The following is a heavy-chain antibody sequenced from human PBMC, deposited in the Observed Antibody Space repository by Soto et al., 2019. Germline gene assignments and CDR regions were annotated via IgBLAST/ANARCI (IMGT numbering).Heavy chain of an antibody. Sequence: EVQLVASGGGLVQPGGSLRLSCAASGFTFNSYWMHWVRPAPGKGLVWVSRINGDGSSADYADSVKGRFTVSIDNAKNTHELQMNSLRSEGAAVSFCTRDERRLQRHDRFDRWGQGTGVTVSS. D-gene: IGHD4-4*01. V-gene: IGHV3-74*01. CDR3: TRDERRLQRHDRFDR. CDR1: GFTFNSYW. J-gene: IGHJ3*02. CDR2: INGDGSSA.